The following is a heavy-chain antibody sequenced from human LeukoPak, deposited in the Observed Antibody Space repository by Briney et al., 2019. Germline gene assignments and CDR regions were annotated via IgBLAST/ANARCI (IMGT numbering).Heavy chain of an antibody. CDR3: ATDHHDFWSGYPNY. D-gene: IGHD3-3*01. CDR1: GLTLGRYW. J-gene: IGHJ4*02. Sequence: GGSLRLSCAARGLTLGRYWMHWFRHAPGRGMVWLACMKREGKITDYADAVSGRSTTTRDNTKNTVYLHMSSHRAEDTGVYYSATDHHDFWSGYPNYWGQGTLVIVAS. CDR2: MKREGKIT. V-gene: IGHV3-74*01.